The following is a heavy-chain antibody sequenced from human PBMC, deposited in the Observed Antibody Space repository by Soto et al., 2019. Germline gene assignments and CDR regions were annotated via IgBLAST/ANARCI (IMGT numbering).Heavy chain of an antibody. Sequence: EVQLVESGGGLVQPGRSLRLSCAASGFTFDDYAMHWVRQAPGKGLEWVSGVSWNSGSIGYADSVKGRFTISRDNAKNSLYLQMNSLRAEDTALYYCAKDIEDCSSTSCYSYYYGMDVWGQGTTVTVSS. V-gene: IGHV3-9*01. CDR3: AKDIEDCSSTSCYSYYYGMDV. J-gene: IGHJ6*02. D-gene: IGHD2-2*01. CDR2: VSWNSGSI. CDR1: GFTFDDYA.